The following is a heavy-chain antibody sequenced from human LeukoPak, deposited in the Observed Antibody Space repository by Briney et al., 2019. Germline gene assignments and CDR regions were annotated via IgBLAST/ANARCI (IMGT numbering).Heavy chain of an antibody. CDR1: GFTFDDYG. V-gene: IGHV3-11*04. J-gene: IGHJ4*02. CDR3: ARDPRTVRI. D-gene: IGHD1-1*01. CDR2: ISGNGGVI. Sequence: GGSLRLSCAASGFTFDDYGMTWVRQAPGKGLEWLSYISGNGGVIQYADSVKGRFTIPRDNAKNLLYLQMDSLRVEDTAIYYCARDPRTVRIWGQGTLVTVSS.